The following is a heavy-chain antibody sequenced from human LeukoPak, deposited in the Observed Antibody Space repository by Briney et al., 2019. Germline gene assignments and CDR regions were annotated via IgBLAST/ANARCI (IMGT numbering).Heavy chain of an antibody. J-gene: IGHJ4*02. CDR1: GFTFSSYS. Sequence: GGSLRLSCAASGFTFSSYSMNWVRQAPGKGLEWVSSISSSSGYIYYADSVKGRFTISRDNAKNSLYLQMNSLRAEDTAVYYCARDGRDQWELLDYWGQGTLVTVSS. CDR2: ISSSSGYI. CDR3: ARDGRDQWELLDY. V-gene: IGHV3-21*01. D-gene: IGHD1-26*01.